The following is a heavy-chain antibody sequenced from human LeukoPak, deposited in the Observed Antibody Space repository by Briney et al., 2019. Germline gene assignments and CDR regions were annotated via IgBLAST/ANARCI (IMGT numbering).Heavy chain of an antibody. Sequence: GESLKISCKGSEYSFTSHWIGWVRQMPGKGLEWMGFINPGDSDTRYSPPFQGQVTISADKSISTAYLQWSSLKASDTAMYYCVLYDDSGHAPKWGQGTLVTVSS. J-gene: IGHJ4*02. CDR1: EYSFTSHW. D-gene: IGHD3-22*01. CDR3: VLYDDSGHAPK. V-gene: IGHV5-51*01. CDR2: INPGDSDT.